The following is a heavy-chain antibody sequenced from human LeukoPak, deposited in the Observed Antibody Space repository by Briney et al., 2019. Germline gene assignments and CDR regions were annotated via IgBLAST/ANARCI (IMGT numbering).Heavy chain of an antibody. CDR1: GFTFSTNA. J-gene: IGHJ4*02. CDR3: AKDVGKWESLHFFDY. D-gene: IGHD1-26*01. V-gene: IGHV3-23*01. CDR2: ISGSGAST. Sequence: GGSLRLSCLTSGFTFSTNAMSWVRRAPGKGLEWISGISGSGASTYYADSVTGRFTISRDNSRNTLYLQMNSLRGDDTAVYYCAKDVGKWESLHFFDYWGQGTLVTVSS.